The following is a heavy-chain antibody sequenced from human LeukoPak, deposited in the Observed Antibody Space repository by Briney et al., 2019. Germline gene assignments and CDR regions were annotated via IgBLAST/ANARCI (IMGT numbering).Heavy chain of an antibody. Sequence: TGGSLRLSCTAAGFIFSNYAMNWVRQAPGEGLEWVSAISGTGESTNYADSVKGRFTISRDNSKNTLYLHMNNLRAEDTALYYCAKAGGFCSSTACPRSAFDIWGQGTLVTVSS. CDR2: ISGTGEST. CDR3: AKAGGFCSSTACPRSAFDI. J-gene: IGHJ3*02. V-gene: IGHV3-23*01. CDR1: GFIFSNYA. D-gene: IGHD2-2*01.